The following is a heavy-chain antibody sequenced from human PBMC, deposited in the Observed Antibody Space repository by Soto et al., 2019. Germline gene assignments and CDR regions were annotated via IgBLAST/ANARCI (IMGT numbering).Heavy chain of an antibody. D-gene: IGHD4-17*01. J-gene: IGHJ6*03. CDR2: INPNSGGT. Sequence: QVQLVQSGAEVKKPGASVRVSCKASGYSFSAYYIHWMRQAPGQGLEWMGWINPNSGGTKFAQKFQGWVTMTRDTSFSTAYMELSRLKSDDTAVYFCARESGGTTATLDYYYFYMDVWGKGTTVTVSS. CDR1: GYSFSAYY. V-gene: IGHV1-2*04. CDR3: ARESGGTTATLDYYYFYMDV.